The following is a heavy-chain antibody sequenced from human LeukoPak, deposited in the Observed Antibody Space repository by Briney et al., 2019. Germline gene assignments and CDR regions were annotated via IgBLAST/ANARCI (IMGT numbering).Heavy chain of an antibody. Sequence: SETLSLTCTVSGGSISSYYWSWIRQPPGKGLEWIGYTHYSGITNYNASLKSRVTISVDTSKNQFSLKLTSVTAADTAVYYCARDDSRDGTNYNYYGMDVWGQGTTVTVSS. CDR3: ARDDSRDGTNYNYYGMDV. V-gene: IGHV4-59*01. D-gene: IGHD5-24*01. CDR2: THYSGIT. CDR1: GGSISSYY. J-gene: IGHJ6*02.